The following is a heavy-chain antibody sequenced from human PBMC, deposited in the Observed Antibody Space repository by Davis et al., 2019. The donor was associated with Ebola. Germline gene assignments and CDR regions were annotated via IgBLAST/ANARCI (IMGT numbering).Heavy chain of an antibody. V-gene: IGHV3-7*01. CDR2: IKQDGSEK. J-gene: IGHJ5*02. CDR1: GFTFSSYS. D-gene: IGHD3-10*01. Sequence: GESLKISCAASGFTFSSYSMNWVRQAPGKGLEWVANIKQDGSEKYYVDSVKGRFTISRDNAKNSLYLQMNSLRAEDTAVYYCARGRHGENWFDPWGQGTLVTVSS. CDR3: ARGRHGENWFDP.